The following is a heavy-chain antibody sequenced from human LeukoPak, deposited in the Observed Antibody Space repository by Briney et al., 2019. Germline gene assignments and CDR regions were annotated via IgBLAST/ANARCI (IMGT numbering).Heavy chain of an antibody. J-gene: IGHJ4*02. CDR3: ARVSYYYGSEAPYYFDY. CDR2: IIPIFGTA. D-gene: IGHD3-10*01. Sequence: SVKVSCKASGGTFSSYAISWVRQAPGQGLEWMGRIIPIFGTANYAQKFQGRVTITTDESTSTAYMELSSLRSEDTAVYSCARVSYYYGSEAPYYFDYWGQGTLVTVSS. CDR1: GGTFSSYA. V-gene: IGHV1-69*05.